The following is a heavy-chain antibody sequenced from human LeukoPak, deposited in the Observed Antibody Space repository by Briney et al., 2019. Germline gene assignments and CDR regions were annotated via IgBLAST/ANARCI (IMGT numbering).Heavy chain of an antibody. J-gene: IGHJ5*02. D-gene: IGHD1-26*01. CDR3: ARDEAYSGSLNWFDP. CDR1: GFILKSYG. Sequence: GGSLRLSCAASGFILKSYGMHWVRQAPGKGLEWVAVIWYDGSNKYYADSVKGRFTISRDNSKNTLYLQMNSLRAEDTAVYYCARDEAYSGSLNWFDPWGQGTLVTVSS. V-gene: IGHV3-33*08. CDR2: IWYDGSNK.